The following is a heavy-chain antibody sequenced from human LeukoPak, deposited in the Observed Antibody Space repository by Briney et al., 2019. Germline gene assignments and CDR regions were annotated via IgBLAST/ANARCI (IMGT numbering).Heavy chain of an antibody. CDR1: GGSIISTTYY. CDR3: ARVVTIFGVAEGNWFDP. J-gene: IGHJ5*02. CDR2: IYYSGST. V-gene: IGHV4-39*07. Sequence: SETLSLTCAVSGGSIISTTYYWGWIRQPPGKGLEWIGSIYYSGSTYYNPSLKSRVTISVDTSKNQFSLKLSSVTAADTAVYYCARVVTIFGVAEGNWFDPWGQGTLVTVSS. D-gene: IGHD3-3*01.